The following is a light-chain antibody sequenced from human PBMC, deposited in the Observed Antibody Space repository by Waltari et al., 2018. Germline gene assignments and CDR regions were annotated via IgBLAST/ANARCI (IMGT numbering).Light chain of an antibody. CDR3: QQYNNWPLG. V-gene: IGKV3-15*01. CDR2: GAS. CDR1: QSVSSN. J-gene: IGKJ2*03. Sequence: EIVMTQSPATLSVSPGERATLSCRASQSVSSNLAWYQQKPGQAPRLLIYGASTRATGIPARFSGSGSGTEFTFTISSLQSEDFAVYYCQQYNNWPLGFGQGTKLEIK.